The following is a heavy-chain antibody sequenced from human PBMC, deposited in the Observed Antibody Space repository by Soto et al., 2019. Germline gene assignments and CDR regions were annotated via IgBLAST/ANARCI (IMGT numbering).Heavy chain of an antibody. CDR3: ARDSYYYDTSGRSGGYFDY. CDR2: ISYDGSDK. V-gene: IGHV3-30-3*01. D-gene: IGHD3-22*01. CDR1: GFTFSSYA. Sequence: QVQLVESGGGVVQPGRSLRLSCAASGFTFSSYAVHWVRQAPGKGLERVAIISYDGSDKYYADSVKGRFTISRDNSKNTLYLQMNSLRAEDTAVYYCARDSYYYDTSGRSGGYFDYWGQGALVTVSS. J-gene: IGHJ4*02.